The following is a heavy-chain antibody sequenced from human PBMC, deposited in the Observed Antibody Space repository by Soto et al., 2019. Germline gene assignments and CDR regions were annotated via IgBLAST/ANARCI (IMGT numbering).Heavy chain of an antibody. J-gene: IGHJ5*02. D-gene: IGHD1-26*01. V-gene: IGHV3-23*01. Sequence: VGSLRLSCAASGFTFSSYAMSWVRQAPGKGLEWVSAISGSGGSTYYADSVKGRFTISRDNSKNTLYLQMNSLRAEDTAVYYCAKSRVGAVSPNWFDPWGQGTLVTVSS. CDR1: GFTFSSYA. CDR3: AKSRVGAVSPNWFDP. CDR2: ISGSGGST.